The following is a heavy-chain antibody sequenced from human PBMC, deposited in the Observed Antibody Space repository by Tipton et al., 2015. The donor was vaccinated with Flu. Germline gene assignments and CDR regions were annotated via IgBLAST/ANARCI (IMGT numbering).Heavy chain of an antibody. Sequence: LRLSCAASGFTFSSYEMNWVRQAPGKGLEWIANIHRAGNTYYNPSLKSRVTLSVDTSNNQFSLKLSSVTAADTAVYYCARRDYSNYVSEPKNWFDTWGQGTLVTVSS. CDR3: ARRDYSNYVSEPKNWFDT. J-gene: IGHJ5*02. D-gene: IGHD4-11*01. V-gene: IGHV4-38-2*01. CDR1: GFTFSSYE. CDR2: IHRAGNT.